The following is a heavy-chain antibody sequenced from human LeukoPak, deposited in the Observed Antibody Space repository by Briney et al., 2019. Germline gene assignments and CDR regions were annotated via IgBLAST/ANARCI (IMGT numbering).Heavy chain of an antibody. V-gene: IGHV3-23*01. J-gene: IGHJ6*02. Sequence: GGSLRLSCAASGFTFSSYAMSWVRQAPGKGLEWVSAISGSGGSTYYADSVKGRFTISRDNSKNTLYLQMNSLRAEDTAVYYCARSSGGRYYYGMDAWGQGTTVTVSS. CDR2: ISGSGGST. D-gene: IGHD2-15*01. CDR1: GFTFSSYA. CDR3: ARSSGGRYYYGMDA.